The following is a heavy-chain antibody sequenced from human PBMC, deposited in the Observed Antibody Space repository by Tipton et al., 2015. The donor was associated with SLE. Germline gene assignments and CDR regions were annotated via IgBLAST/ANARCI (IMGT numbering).Heavy chain of an antibody. D-gene: IGHD3-3*01. V-gene: IGHV4-34*01. CDR3: ARHRTESRITIFGVMDAFDI. J-gene: IGHJ3*02. CDR1: GGSFSGYY. Sequence: TLSLTCAVYGGSFSGYYWSWIRQPPGKGLEWIGEINHSGSTNYNPSLKSRVTISVDTSKNQFSLKLSSVTAADTAVYYCARHRTESRITIFGVMDAFDIWGQGTMVTVSS. CDR2: INHSGST.